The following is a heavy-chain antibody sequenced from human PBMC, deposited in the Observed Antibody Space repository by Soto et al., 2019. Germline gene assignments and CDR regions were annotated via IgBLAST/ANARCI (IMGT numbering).Heavy chain of an antibody. Sequence: SGGSLRLSCASSGFTFSTYRMNWVRQAPGKGLEWVSYISSGTTTIYYADSVKGRFTISRDNAKESVYLQMNSLRAEDTAVYYCASVHSSIWIDAFDIWGQGTMVTVSS. CDR2: ISSGTTTI. V-gene: IGHV3-48*01. J-gene: IGHJ3*02. CDR1: GFTFSTYR. D-gene: IGHD6-13*01. CDR3: ASVHSSIWIDAFDI.